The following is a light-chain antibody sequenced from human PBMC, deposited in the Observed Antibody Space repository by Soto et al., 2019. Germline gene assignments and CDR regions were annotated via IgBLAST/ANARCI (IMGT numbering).Light chain of an antibody. V-gene: IGKV1-39*01. Sequence: DIQMTQSPSSLSASVGDRVTITCRASQSIVTYLNWYLQKPGKAPKLLMYAASTLQSGVPSRFSGSGSGTDFTLTISSLQSEDFATYYCQQYYLYPRTFGQGTKVDIK. CDR1: QSIVTY. CDR3: QQYYLYPRT. J-gene: IGKJ1*01. CDR2: AAS.